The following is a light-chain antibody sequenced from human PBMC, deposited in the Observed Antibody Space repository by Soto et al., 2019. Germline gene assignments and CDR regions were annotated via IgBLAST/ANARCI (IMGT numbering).Light chain of an antibody. CDR2: SNN. J-gene: IGLJ2*01. Sequence: QAVVTQPPSASGTPGQRVTFSCSGSSSNIGRNPVNWYQQLPGTAPKLLIYSNNQRPSGVPDRFSGSKSGTSASLAISGLQSEDEADYYCAAWDDSLNGVVFGGGTKLTVL. V-gene: IGLV1-44*01. CDR3: AAWDDSLNGVV. CDR1: SSNIGRNP.